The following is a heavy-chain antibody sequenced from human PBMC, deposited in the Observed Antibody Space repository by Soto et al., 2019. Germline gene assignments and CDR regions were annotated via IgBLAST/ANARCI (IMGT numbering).Heavy chain of an antibody. J-gene: IGHJ4*02. D-gene: IGHD2-2*01. CDR1: GFTFSSYA. Sequence: GGSLRLSCAASGFTFSSYAMHWVRQAPGKGLEWVAVISYDGSNKYYADSVKGRFTISRDNSKNTLYLQMNSLRAEDTAVYYCARDNPVVPAAMYYFDYWGQGTLVTVSS. CDR2: ISYDGSNK. CDR3: ARDNPVVPAAMYYFDY. V-gene: IGHV3-30-3*01.